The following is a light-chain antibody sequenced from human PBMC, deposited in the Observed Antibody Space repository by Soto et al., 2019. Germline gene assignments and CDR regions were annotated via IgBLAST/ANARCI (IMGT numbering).Light chain of an antibody. CDR2: AAS. CDR3: QQYYSYPPYT. J-gene: IGKJ2*01. V-gene: IGKV1-9*01. Sequence: IQLTQSPSSLSASVGDRVTITCRASQGISGYLAWYQQKPGKAPNLLIYAASSLQSGVPPRFSGSGSGTEFTLTISSLQPEDFATYYCQQYYSYPPYTFGQGTKLEIK. CDR1: QGISGY.